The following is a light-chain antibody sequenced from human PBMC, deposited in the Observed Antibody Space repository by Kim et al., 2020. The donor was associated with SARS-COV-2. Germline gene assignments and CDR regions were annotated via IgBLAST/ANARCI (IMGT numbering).Light chain of an antibody. V-gene: IGLV4-69*01. CDR1: GGHSSNA. CDR2: VKNDGSH. J-gene: IGLJ3*02. CDR3: QTWGTGLRV. Sequence: AAAKLTCTLSGGHSSNAIAWHQQKSEKGPRFLMKVKNDGSHIKGDGIPDRFSGSSSGAERYLTISSLQSDDEGDYYCQTWGTGLRVFGGGTQLTVL.